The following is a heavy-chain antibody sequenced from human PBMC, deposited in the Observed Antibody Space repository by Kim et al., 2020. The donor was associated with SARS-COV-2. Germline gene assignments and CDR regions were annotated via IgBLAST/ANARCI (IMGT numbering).Heavy chain of an antibody. V-gene: IGHV4-34*01. CDR2: INHSGST. J-gene: IGHJ4*02. CDR3: ARGGPYSGSYYVIDY. D-gene: IGHD1-26*01. Sequence: SETLSLTCAVYGGSFSGYYWSWIRQPPGKGLEWIGEINHSGSTNYNPSLKSRVTISVDTSKNQFSLKLSSVTAADTAVYYCARGGPYSGSYYVIDYWGQGTLVTVSS. CDR1: GGSFSGYY.